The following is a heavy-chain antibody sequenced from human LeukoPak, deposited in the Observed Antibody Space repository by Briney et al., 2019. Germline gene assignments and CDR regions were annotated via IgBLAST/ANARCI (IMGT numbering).Heavy chain of an antibody. CDR3: VCAGPLSVNY. CDR2: IYPSDSDT. V-gene: IGHV5-51*01. D-gene: IGHD2/OR15-2a*01. Sequence: GESLKISCKGSGYSFTTYWVAWVRQMPGKGLEWMGIIYPSDSDTRYSPSFQGQVTISADKSINTAYLQWSTLKASDTAMYYCVCAGPLSVNYWGQGTLVTVSS. CDR1: GYSFTTYW. J-gene: IGHJ4*02.